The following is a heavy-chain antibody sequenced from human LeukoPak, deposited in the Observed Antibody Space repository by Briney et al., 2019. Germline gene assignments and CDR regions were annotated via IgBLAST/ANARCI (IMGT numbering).Heavy chain of an antibody. Sequence: SETLSLTCTVSGGSINDDYWSWIRQPPGKGLEWIGYMYYTGSTNYNPSLKSRVTMSLDTSKTRFFLKLSSVTAADTALYYCARVSVVYGMDVWGQGTAVTVSS. CDR1: GGSINDDY. CDR2: MYYTGST. CDR3: ARVSVVYGMDV. J-gene: IGHJ6*02. V-gene: IGHV4-59*01.